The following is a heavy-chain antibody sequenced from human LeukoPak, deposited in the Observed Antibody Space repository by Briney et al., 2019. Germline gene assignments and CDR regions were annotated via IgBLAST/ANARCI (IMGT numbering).Heavy chain of an antibody. CDR3: ARDGEIRVDP. V-gene: IGHV4-4*07. Sequence: SETLSLTCTVSGGTISSYYWSWIRQPAGKGLEWIGRIYTSGRTKYNPSLKSRVTMSVDTTKNQLSLKLRTVTAADTAAYYCARDGEIRVDPWGQGTLVTVS. CDR2: IYTSGRT. D-gene: IGHD3-10*01. CDR1: GGTISSYY. J-gene: IGHJ5*02.